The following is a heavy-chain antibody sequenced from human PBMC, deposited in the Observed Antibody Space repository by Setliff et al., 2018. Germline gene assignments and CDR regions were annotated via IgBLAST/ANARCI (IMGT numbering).Heavy chain of an antibody. Sequence: SETLSLTCTVSGGSITSGSNYWSWIRQPAGRGLEWMGHIDPSGNTNYNPSLKSRVTISVDTSKNQFSLKLSSVTAADTAVYFCARGYYNFLSGYYTPYYFDYWGQGTLVTVSS. V-gene: IGHV4-61*10. CDR3: ARGYYNFLSGYYTPYYFDY. J-gene: IGHJ4*02. CDR1: GGSITSGSNY. CDR2: IDPSGNT. D-gene: IGHD3-3*01.